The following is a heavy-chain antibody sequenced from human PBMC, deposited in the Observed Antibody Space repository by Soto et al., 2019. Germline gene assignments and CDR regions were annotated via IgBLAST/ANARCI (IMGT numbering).Heavy chain of an antibody. Sequence: GASVKVSCKASGGTFSSYAISWVRQAPGQGLEWMGGIIPIFGTANYAQKFQGRVTITADESTSTAYMELSSLRSEDTAVYYCARGMNHYDSSGYYGWGLDAFDIWGQGTMVTVSS. V-gene: IGHV1-69*13. CDR3: ARGMNHYDSSGYYGWGLDAFDI. CDR1: GGTFSSYA. D-gene: IGHD3-22*01. CDR2: IIPIFGTA. J-gene: IGHJ3*02.